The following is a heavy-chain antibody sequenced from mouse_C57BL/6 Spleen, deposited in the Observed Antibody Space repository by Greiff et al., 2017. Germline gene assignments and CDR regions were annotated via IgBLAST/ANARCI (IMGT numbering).Heavy chain of an antibody. CDR3: ATHYGSPYGYVDV. D-gene: IGHD1-1*01. V-gene: IGHV1-82*01. CDR2: IYPGDGDT. Sequence: QVQLKESGPELVKPGASVKISCKASGYAFSSSWMNWVKQRPGKGLEWIGRIYPGDGDTNYNGKFKGKATLTADKSSSTAYMQLSSLTSEDSAVYFCATHYGSPYGYVDVWGTGTTVTVSS. J-gene: IGHJ1*03. CDR1: GYAFSSSW.